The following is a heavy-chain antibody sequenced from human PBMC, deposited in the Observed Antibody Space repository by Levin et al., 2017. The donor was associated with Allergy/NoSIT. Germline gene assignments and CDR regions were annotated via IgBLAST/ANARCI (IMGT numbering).Heavy chain of an antibody. Sequence: PGGSLRLSCAASGFTFRSYALHWVRQAPGKGLEYVSAITGDGGSTYYANSVKGRFTISRDNSKNTLYLQMGSLTTDDMAVYYCASATRGYVEFWGQGTLVTVSS. D-gene: IGHD4-11*01. CDR2: ITGDGGST. CDR1: GFTFRSYA. CDR3: ASATRGYVEF. J-gene: IGHJ4*02. V-gene: IGHV3-64*01.